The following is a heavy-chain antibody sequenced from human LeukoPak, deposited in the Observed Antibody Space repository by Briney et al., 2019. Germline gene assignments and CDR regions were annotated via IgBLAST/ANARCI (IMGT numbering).Heavy chain of an antibody. D-gene: IGHD6-13*01. CDR1: GFTFRKYW. Sequence: GGSLRLSCAASGFTFRKYWLHWVRQAPGKGLVWVSRINPDDGSTSYADSVKGRFTISRDNAKSTLYLQMNSLRAEDTAVYYCAREGAAAAFWYWGQGTLDTVSS. CDR2: INPDDGST. CDR3: AREGAAAAFWY. V-gene: IGHV3-74*01. J-gene: IGHJ4*02.